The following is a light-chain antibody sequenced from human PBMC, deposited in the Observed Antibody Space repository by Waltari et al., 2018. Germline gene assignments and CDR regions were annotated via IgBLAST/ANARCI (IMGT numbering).Light chain of an antibody. CDR1: SSNIGRNY. J-gene: IGLJ3*02. CDR2: RSH. Sequence: QSVLAQPPSASETPGQRVTISCPGSSSNIGRNYIYWYQQLPGTAPKLLIYRSHERPSGVPERFSGSKSGTSASLAISGLRSEDEADYYCATWDDSLTAWVFGGGTKVTVV. V-gene: IGLV1-47*01. CDR3: ATWDDSLTAWV.